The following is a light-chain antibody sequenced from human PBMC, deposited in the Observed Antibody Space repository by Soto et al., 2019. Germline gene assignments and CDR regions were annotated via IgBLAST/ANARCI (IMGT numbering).Light chain of an antibody. CDR1: QSISSW. Sequence: DIQMTQSPSTLSASVGDRVTITCRASQSISSWLAWYQQKPGKAPKLLIYGASSLESGVPSRFSGSGSGTEFTLTISGLQPDDFATYYCQQYNSYTPTTFGQGTKVEIK. J-gene: IGKJ1*01. V-gene: IGKV1-5*03. CDR2: GAS. CDR3: QQYNSYTPTT.